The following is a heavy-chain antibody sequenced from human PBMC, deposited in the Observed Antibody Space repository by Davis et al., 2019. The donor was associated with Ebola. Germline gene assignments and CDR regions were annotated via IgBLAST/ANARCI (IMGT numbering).Heavy chain of an antibody. CDR2: IYYSGST. CDR1: GGSISSSSYY. V-gene: IGHV4-61*05. J-gene: IGHJ1*01. CDR3: AVYTVVVTDIRAEYFQH. D-gene: IGHD2-21*02. Sequence: SETLSLTCTVSGGSISSSSYYWGWIRQPPGKGLEWIGYIYYSGSTNYNPSLKSRATISVDTSRNQFSLRLSSVTAADTAVYYCAVYTVVVTDIRAEYFQHWGQGTLATVSS.